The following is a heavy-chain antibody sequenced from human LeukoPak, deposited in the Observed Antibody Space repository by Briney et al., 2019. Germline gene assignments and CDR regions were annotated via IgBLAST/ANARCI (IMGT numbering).Heavy chain of an antibody. CDR2: IYYSGST. CDR3: ARDATYYYDSSGYDDAFDI. D-gene: IGHD3-22*01. CDR1: GVSISSSNSY. Sequence: ASETLSLTCTVSGVSISSSNSYWGWIRQPPGKGLEWIGSIYYSGSTYYNPSLKSRVTISVDTSKNQFSLKLSPVTAADTAVYYCARDATYYYDSSGYDDAFDIWGQGTMVTVSS. V-gene: IGHV4-39*07. J-gene: IGHJ3*02.